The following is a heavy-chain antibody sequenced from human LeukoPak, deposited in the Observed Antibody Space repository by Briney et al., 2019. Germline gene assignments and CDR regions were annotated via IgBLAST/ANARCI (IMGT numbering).Heavy chain of an antibody. Sequence: PSETPSLTCTVSGGSISSYYWSWIRQPPGKGLEWIGYIYYSGSTNYNPSLKSRVTISVDTSKNQFSLKLSSVTAADTAVYYCAREGTGSTTTGSTPGADNWFDPWGQGTLVTVSS. V-gene: IGHV4-59*01. CDR2: IYYSGST. J-gene: IGHJ5*02. CDR1: GGSISSYY. CDR3: AREGTGSTTTGSTPGADNWFDP. D-gene: IGHD1-1*01.